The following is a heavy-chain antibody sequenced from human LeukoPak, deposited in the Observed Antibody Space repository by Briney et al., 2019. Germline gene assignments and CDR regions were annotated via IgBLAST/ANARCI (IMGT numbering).Heavy chain of an antibody. CDR3: ARGAYYYED. J-gene: IGHJ4*02. V-gene: IGHV3-33*01. CDR1: GFTFSSYG. D-gene: IGHD3-22*01. CDR2: IWYDGSNK. Sequence: GGPLRLSCAASGFTFSSYGMYWVRQAPGKGLEWVAVIWYDGSNKYYADSVKGRFTISRDNSKNTLYLQMNSLRAEDTAVYYCARGAYYYEDWGQGTLVTVSS.